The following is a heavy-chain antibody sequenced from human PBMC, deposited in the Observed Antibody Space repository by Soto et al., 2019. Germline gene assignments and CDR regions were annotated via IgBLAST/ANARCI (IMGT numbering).Heavy chain of an antibody. CDR2: IYYSGST. Sequence: SETLSLTCTVSGGSISSYYWSWIRQPPGKGLEWIGYIYYSGSTNYNPSLKSRVTISVDTSKNQFSLKLSSVTAADTAVYYCAREGRWCSSTSCYTAPREFGAFDIWGQGTMVTVSS. CDR3: AREGRWCSSTSCYTAPREFGAFDI. J-gene: IGHJ3*02. CDR1: GGSISSYY. D-gene: IGHD2-2*02. V-gene: IGHV4-59*01.